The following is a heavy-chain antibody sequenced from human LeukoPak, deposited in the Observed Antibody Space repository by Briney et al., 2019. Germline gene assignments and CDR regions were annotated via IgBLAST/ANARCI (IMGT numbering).Heavy chain of an antibody. V-gene: IGHV3-23*01. Sequence: GGSVRLSCAASGFTFSSYAMSWVRQAPGKGLEWVSAISGSGGGTYYADSVEGRFTISRDNSKNTLHLQMNSRRAEDTAVYYCAKHLGTLGGGQGTLVTVSS. J-gene: IGHJ4*02. CDR2: ISGSGGGT. CDR1: GFTFSSYA. CDR3: AKHLGTLG. D-gene: IGHD3-16*01.